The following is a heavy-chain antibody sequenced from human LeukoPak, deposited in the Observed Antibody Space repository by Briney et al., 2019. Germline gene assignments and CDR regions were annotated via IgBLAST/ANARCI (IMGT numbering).Heavy chain of an antibody. CDR2: ISSSSSYI. D-gene: IGHD1-26*01. V-gene: IGHV3-21*01. CDR3: ARDPRWELNPNLDY. Sequence: GGSLRLSCAASGLTFSSYSTNWVRQAPGKGLEWVSSISSSSSYIYYADSVKGRFTISRDNAKNSLYLQMNSLRAEDTAVYYCARDPRWELNPNLDYWGQGTLVTVSS. J-gene: IGHJ4*02. CDR1: GLTFSSYS.